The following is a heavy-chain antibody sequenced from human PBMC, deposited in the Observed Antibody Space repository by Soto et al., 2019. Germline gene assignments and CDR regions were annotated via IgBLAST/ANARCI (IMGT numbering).Heavy chain of an antibody. D-gene: IGHD6-25*01. V-gene: IGHV4-39*01. Sequence: PSETLSLTCTVSGCSISASSYYWCWILQSPGKGLEWIGSMDYSGSTYYNPSLKSRVTISVDTSKNQFSLKLSSLTAADTAVYYCASRQRLRLLACRAQRTPVTVSS. CDR2: MDYSGST. J-gene: IGHJ1*01. CDR3: ASRQRLRLLAC. CDR1: GCSISASSYY.